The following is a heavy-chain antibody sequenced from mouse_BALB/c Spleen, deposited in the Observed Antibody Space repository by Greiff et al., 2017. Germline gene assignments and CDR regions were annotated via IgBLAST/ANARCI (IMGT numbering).Heavy chain of an antibody. CDR2: IWSGGST. CDR3: ARRGGLYAMDY. V-gene: IGHV2-2*02. Sequence: VQVVESGPGLVAPSQSLSITCTVSGFSLTSYGVHWVRQSPGKGLEWLGVIWSGGSTDYNAAFISRLSISKDNSKSQVFFKMNSLQANDTAIYYCARRGGLYAMDYWGQGTSVTVSS. CDR1: GFSLTSYG. J-gene: IGHJ4*01.